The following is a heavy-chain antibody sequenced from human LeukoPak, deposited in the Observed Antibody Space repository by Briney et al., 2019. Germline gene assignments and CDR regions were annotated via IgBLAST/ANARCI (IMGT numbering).Heavy chain of an antibody. J-gene: IGHJ4*02. V-gene: IGHV4-59*01. CDR2: IYYSGSN. CDR1: GGSISSYY. D-gene: IGHD3-22*01. Sequence: KPSETLSLTCTVSGGSISSYYWSWIRQPPGKGLEWIGYIYYSGSNNYNPSLKSRVTISVDTSKNQFSLKLSSVTAADTAVYYCARLPYYYDSSGTSDYWGQGTLVTVSS. CDR3: ARLPYYYDSSGTSDY.